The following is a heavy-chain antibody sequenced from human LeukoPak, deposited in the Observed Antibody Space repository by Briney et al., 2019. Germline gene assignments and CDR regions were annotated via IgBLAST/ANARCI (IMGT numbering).Heavy chain of an antibody. V-gene: IGHV4-59*01. D-gene: IGHD1-26*01. CDR1: GGSISSYY. CDR3: ARGPVGGATYYDGDAFDS. J-gene: IGHJ3*02. CDR2: IYYSGRN. Sequence: SETLSLACTVSGGSISSYYWSSIRQSPGKGLEWLGYIYYSGRNNYNPSLKSRVTLSVNTSKNQFSLKLSSVTAVDTAVYYCARGPVGGATYYDGDAFDSWGQGTMVTVCS.